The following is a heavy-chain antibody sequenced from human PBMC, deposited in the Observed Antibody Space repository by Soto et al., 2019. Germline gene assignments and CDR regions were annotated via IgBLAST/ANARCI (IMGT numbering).Heavy chain of an antibody. CDR2: INGGDAHT. J-gene: IGHJ4*02. Sequence: ASVKVSCKASGYTFISNAVQWVRQAPGQRLEWMGWINGGDAHTEYSQRFQGRVTLSRDTSATTVYMELSSLRSEDTAVYYCARGFHGSAEYWGQGTPVTVSP. D-gene: IGHD3-10*01. CDR3: ARGFHGSAEY. V-gene: IGHV1-3*01. CDR1: GYTFISNA.